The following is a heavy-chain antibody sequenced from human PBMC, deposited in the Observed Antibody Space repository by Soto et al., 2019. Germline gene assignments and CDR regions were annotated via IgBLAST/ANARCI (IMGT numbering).Heavy chain of an antibody. Sequence: EVQLLESGGGLVQPGGSLRLSCAASGFTFSTYAMAWIRQAPGKGLVLVSGVSDNGGRTYYSGSVTGLFTISGDNSKNRLYLQMNSLRPKDTAMSYCAKDHHTTIPVATGYWGQPALVTVSS. J-gene: IGHJ4*02. CDR2: VSDNGGRT. D-gene: IGHD2-21*01. CDR3: AKDHHTTIPVATGY. CDR1: GFTFSTYA. V-gene: IGHV3-23*01.